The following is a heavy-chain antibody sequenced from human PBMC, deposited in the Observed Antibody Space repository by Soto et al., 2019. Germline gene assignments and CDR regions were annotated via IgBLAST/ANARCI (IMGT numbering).Heavy chain of an antibody. J-gene: IGHJ5*02. CDR2: ISDSGGST. CDR3: GGISVGS. Sequence: EVQLLESGGGLVQPGGSLRLSCAASGFTFSSYGLNWVRQAPGKGLEWVSVISDSGGSTYYADSVKGRFTISRDNSKNTLSLQISSLGAEDTAVYYCGGISVGSWGQGTLVTVSS. CDR1: GFTFSSYG. V-gene: IGHV3-23*01. D-gene: IGHD6-19*01.